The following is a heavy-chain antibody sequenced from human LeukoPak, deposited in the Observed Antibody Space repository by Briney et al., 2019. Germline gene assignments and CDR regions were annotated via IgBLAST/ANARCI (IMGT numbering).Heavy chain of an antibody. J-gene: IGHJ4*02. Sequence: GGSLRLSCAASGFTFDDYTMHWVRQAPGKGLEWVSLISGDGGSTYYADSVKGRFTIARDNSKNSLYLQMNSLRTEDTALYYCAKDNCGGDCYSVSGFFDYWGQGTLVTVSS. D-gene: IGHD2-21*02. V-gene: IGHV3-43*01. CDR2: ISGDGGST. CDR3: AKDNCGGDCYSVSGFFDY. CDR1: GFTFDDYT.